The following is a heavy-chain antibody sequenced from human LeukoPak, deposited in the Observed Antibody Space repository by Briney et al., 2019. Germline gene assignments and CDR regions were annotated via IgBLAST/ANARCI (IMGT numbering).Heavy chain of an antibody. D-gene: IGHD3-16*01. CDR3: ARDLTAFFDY. CDR2: INPNSGGT. Sequence: GASVKVSYKASGYTFTGYYMHWVRQAPGQGLEWMGWINPNSGGTNYAQKFQGRVTMTRDTSISTAYMELSRLRSDDTAVCYCARDLTAFFDYWGQGTLVTVSS. V-gene: IGHV1-2*02. J-gene: IGHJ4*02. CDR1: GYTFTGYY.